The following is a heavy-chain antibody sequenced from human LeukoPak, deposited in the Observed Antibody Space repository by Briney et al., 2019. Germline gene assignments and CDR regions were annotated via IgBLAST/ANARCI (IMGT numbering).Heavy chain of an antibody. CDR2: ISSSGSTI. D-gene: IGHD3-10*01. CDR1: GFTFSDYY. J-gene: IGHJ3*02. Sequence: GGSLRLSCAASGFTFSDYYMSWIRQAPGKGLEWVSYISSSGSTIYYADSVKGRFTISRDNAKNSLYLQMNSLRAEDTAVYYCARVGYYGSGSRNAFDIWGQGTMVTVSS. V-gene: IGHV3-11*04. CDR3: ARVGYYGSGSRNAFDI.